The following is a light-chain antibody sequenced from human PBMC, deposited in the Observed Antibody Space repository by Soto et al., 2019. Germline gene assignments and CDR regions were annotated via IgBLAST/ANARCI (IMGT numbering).Light chain of an antibody. Sequence: QSALTQPASVSGSPGQSIAISCTGTSSDVGGYEYVSWYQQHPYKAPKIMIYDVSNRPSGVSNRFSGSKSGNTASLTISGLQAEDEADYYCSSYTSSSTYVFGTGTKVTVL. CDR3: SSYTSSSTYV. V-gene: IGLV2-14*01. CDR1: SSDVGGYEY. J-gene: IGLJ1*01. CDR2: DVS.